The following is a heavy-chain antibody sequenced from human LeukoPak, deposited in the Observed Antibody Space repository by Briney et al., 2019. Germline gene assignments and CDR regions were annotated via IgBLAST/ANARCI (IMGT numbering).Heavy chain of an antibody. Sequence: GGSLRLSCAASGFSFSSYGMHWVRQGPGKGLEWVAVIPYDGSNTYYADSVKGRFTISRDNSKNTLYLQMNSLRAEDSAVYYCAKNTKPTLVTPDFWGQGTLVTVSS. J-gene: IGHJ4*02. CDR1: GFSFSSYG. V-gene: IGHV3-30*18. D-gene: IGHD4-23*01. CDR2: IPYDGSNT. CDR3: AKNTKPTLVTPDF.